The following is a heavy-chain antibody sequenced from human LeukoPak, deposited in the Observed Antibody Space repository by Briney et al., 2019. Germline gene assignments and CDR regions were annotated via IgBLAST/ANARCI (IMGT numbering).Heavy chain of an antibody. V-gene: IGHV3-23*01. J-gene: IGHJ4*02. D-gene: IGHD3-10*01. Sequence: GGSLRLSCAASGFTFSSYAMSWVRQAPGKGLEWVSAISGSGGSTYYADSVKGRFTISRDNSKNTLYLQMNSLRAEDTAVYYCAKDLADGSGGYYLSLWGQGTLVTVSS. CDR2: ISGSGGST. CDR3: AKDLADGSGGYYLSL. CDR1: GFTFSSYA.